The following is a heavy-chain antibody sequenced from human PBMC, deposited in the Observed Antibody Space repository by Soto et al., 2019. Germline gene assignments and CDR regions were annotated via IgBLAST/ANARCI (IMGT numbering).Heavy chain of an antibody. CDR2: ISRSGSTI. J-gene: IGHJ6*02. D-gene: IGHD2-21*01. CDR3: GREPDLWDAKVATPPSTYYYGMDV. CDR1: GFTFSNHY. Sequence: QMQLVESGGGLVEPGGSLRLSCEASGFTFSNHYMSWIRQAPGKGLEWISYISRSGSTIYYADSVKGRFTISRDNSKNSLYLQMARLRAKDTAMYYCGREPDLWDAKVATPPSTYYYGMDVWGQGTTVTVAS. V-gene: IGHV3-11*01.